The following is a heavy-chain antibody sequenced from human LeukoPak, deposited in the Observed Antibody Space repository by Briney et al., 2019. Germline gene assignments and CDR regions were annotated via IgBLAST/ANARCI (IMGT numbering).Heavy chain of an antibody. V-gene: IGHV3-43*02. CDR2: ISGDGGST. CDR1: GFTFDDYA. CDR3: AKDGCSSTSCSNRFDY. D-gene: IGHD2-2*01. J-gene: IGHJ4*02. Sequence: GGSLRLSCAAPGFTFDDYAMHWVRQAPGKGLEWVSLISGDGGSTYYADSVKGRFTISRDNSKNSLYLQMNSLRTEDTALYYCAKDGCSSTSCSNRFDYWGQGTLVTVSS.